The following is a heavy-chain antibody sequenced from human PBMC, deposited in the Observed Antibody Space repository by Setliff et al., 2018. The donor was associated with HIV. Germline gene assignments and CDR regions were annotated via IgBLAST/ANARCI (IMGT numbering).Heavy chain of an antibody. D-gene: IGHD3-10*01. Sequence: GESLKISCAASGFTFSSYTMNWVRQAPGKGLEWVSSIGSSSYIFYADSVKGRFTISRDNAKNSLYLQMDGLSAEDTAVYYCARDAYYGSGSYYTVRPSDYWGQGILVTVSS. V-gene: IGHV3-21*01. J-gene: IGHJ4*02. CDR1: GFTFSSYT. CDR3: ARDAYYGSGSYYTVRPSDY. CDR2: IGSSSYI.